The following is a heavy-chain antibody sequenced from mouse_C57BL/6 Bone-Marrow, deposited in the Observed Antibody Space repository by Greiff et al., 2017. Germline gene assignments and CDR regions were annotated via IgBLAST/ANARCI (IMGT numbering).Heavy chain of an antibody. CDR3: TAPALGNAKDY. V-gene: IGHV14-4*01. J-gene: IGHJ4*01. D-gene: IGHD4-1*01. Sequence: VQLKQSGAELVRPGASVKLSCTASGFNIKDTYMHWVKQRPEQGLEWIGWIDPANGDTEYASKFQGKATITADTSSNTAYLQLTSLTSEDTAAYSCTAPALGNAKDYGGQGTSATVSA. CDR1: GFNIKDTY. CDR2: IDPANGDT.